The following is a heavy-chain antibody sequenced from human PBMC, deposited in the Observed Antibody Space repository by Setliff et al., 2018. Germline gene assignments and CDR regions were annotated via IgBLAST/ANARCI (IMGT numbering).Heavy chain of an antibody. CDR2: IIPILGIA. CDR1: GGTFSSYA. D-gene: IGHD4-17*01. V-gene: IGHV1-69*10. J-gene: IGHJ4*02. CDR3: ASNSAHYGDSSPFDY. Sequence: SVKVSCKASGGTFSSYAISWVRQAPGQGLEWMGGIIPILGIANYAQKFQGRVTITADKSTSTAYMELSSLRSEDTAVYYCASNSAHYGDSSPFDYWGQGTLVTVSS.